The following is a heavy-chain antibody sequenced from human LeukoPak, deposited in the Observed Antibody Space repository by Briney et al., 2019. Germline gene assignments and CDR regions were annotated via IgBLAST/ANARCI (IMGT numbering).Heavy chain of an antibody. V-gene: IGHV3-23*01. CDR1: GFTLSNFA. J-gene: IGHJ4*02. CDR2: ISGSDSST. D-gene: IGHD5-24*01. CDR3: AKSGYNRFDY. Sequence: PGGSLRLSCAASGFTLSNFAMTWVRQAPGKGLEWVSTISGSDSSTHYADSVKGRFTISRDNSKNTLYLQMNSLRADDTAVYYCAKSGYNRFDYWGQGTLVTVSS.